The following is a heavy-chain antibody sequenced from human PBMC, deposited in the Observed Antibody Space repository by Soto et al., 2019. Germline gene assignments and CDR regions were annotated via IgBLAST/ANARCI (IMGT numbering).Heavy chain of an antibody. CDR1: GGTFSSYA. D-gene: IGHD3-22*01. CDR3: AIDDYYDSSGSYYYYGMDV. CDR2: IIPIFGTA. Sequence: QVQLVQSGAEVKKPGSSVKVSCKASGGTFSSYAISWVRQAPGQGLEWMGGIIPIFGTANYAQKFQGRVTITDDESTSTAYIELSSLRSEDTAVYYCAIDDYYDSSGSYYYYGMDVWGQGTTVTVSS. J-gene: IGHJ6*02. V-gene: IGHV1-69*01.